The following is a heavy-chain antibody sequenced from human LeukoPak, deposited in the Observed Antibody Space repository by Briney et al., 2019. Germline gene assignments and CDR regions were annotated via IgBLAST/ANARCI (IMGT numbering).Heavy chain of an antibody. J-gene: IGHJ4*02. D-gene: IGHD2-15*01. Sequence: HPGRSLRLSCAASGFTFSSYAMHWVRQAPGKGLEWVAVISYDGSNKYYADSVKGRFTISRDNSKNTLYLQMNSLRGEDTAVYYCAKYWLDFDYWGQGTLVTVSS. CDR1: GFTFSSYA. CDR3: AKYWLDFDY. V-gene: IGHV3-30-3*01. CDR2: ISYDGSNK.